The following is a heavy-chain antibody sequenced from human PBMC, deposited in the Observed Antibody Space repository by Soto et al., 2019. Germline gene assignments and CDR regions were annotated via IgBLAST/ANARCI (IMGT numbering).Heavy chain of an antibody. CDR1: GFTFSSYA. D-gene: IGHD6-13*01. CDR3: VKGQGRGKQQLVLIDY. CDR2: ISGSGGST. V-gene: IGHV3-23*01. Sequence: EVQLLESGGGLVQPGGSLRLSCAASGFTFSSYAMSWVRQAPGKGLEWVSAISGSGGSTYYADSVKGRFTISRDNSKNTLYLQMNSLRAEDTAVYYCVKGQGRGKQQLVLIDYWGQGTLVTVSS. J-gene: IGHJ4*02.